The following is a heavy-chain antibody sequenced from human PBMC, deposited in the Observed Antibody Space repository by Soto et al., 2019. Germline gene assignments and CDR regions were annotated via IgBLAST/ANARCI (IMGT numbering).Heavy chain of an antibody. D-gene: IGHD6-13*01. CDR3: ARAGGSAALYHYYYSMDV. Sequence: QVQLVESGGGVVQPGRSLRLSCAASGFTLSSYGMHWVRQAPGKGLEWVAVIWYDGSNKYYADSVKGRFTISRDNYKNTLYLQMNSLRAEDTAVYYCARAGGSAALYHYYYSMDVWGKGTTVTVSS. CDR2: IWYDGSNK. CDR1: GFTLSSYG. V-gene: IGHV3-33*01. J-gene: IGHJ6*03.